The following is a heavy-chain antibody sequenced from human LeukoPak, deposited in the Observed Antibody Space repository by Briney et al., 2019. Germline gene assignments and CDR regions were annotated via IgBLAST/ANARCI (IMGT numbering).Heavy chain of an antibody. CDR1: GFTVSSNY. CDR3: ATWSGYYTGYYYYYMDV. V-gene: IGHV3-53*01. D-gene: IGHD3-3*01. CDR2: IYSGGST. Sequence: GGSPRLSCAASGFTVSSNYMSWVRQAPGKGLEWVSVIYSGGSTYYADSVKGRFTISRDNSKNTLYLQMNSLRAEDTAVFYCATWSGYYTGYYYYYMDVWGKGTTVTVSS. J-gene: IGHJ6*03.